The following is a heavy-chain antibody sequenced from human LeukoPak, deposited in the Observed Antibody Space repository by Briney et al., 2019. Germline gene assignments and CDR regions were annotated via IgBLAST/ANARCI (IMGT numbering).Heavy chain of an antibody. CDR3: ARDPYYYDSSGYFYY. V-gene: IGHV3-33*01. CDR2: IWYDGSNK. Sequence: GRSLRLSCAASGFTFSSYGMHWVRQAPGKGLEWVAVIWYDGSNKYYADSVKGRFTISRDNSKNTLYLQMNSLRAEDTAVYYCARDPYYYDSSGYFYYWGQGTLVTVSS. D-gene: IGHD3-22*01. J-gene: IGHJ4*02. CDR1: GFTFSSYG.